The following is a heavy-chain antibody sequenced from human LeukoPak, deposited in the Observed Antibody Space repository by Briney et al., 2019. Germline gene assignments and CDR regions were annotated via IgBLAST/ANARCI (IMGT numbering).Heavy chain of an antibody. Sequence: ASVKVSCKASGYTFTSYGISWVRQAPGQGLEWMGWISAYNGNTNYAQKLQGRVTMTTDTSTSTAYMELRSLRSDDTAVYYCARHNTPRRRILVPVGNWKLSRTNWFDPWGQGTLVTVSS. CDR3: ARHNTPRRRILVPVGNWKLSRTNWFDP. CDR1: GYTFTSYG. D-gene: IGHD1-20*01. J-gene: IGHJ5*02. V-gene: IGHV1-18*01. CDR2: ISAYNGNT.